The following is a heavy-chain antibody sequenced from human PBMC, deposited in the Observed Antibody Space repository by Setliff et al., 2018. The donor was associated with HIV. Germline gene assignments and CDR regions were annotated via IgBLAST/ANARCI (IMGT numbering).Heavy chain of an antibody. V-gene: IGHV4-4*02. CDR1: GVSISDNNW. J-gene: IGHJ4*02. Sequence: PSETLSLTCDVSGVSISDNNWWSWVRQPPGRGLEWIGEVYHTGSTYYNPSLKSRVTISVDTSKNQFSLKLRSVTAADTAVYYCARQPLYNDYDWRSYYFDYWGQGSLVTVSS. CDR2: VYHTGST. D-gene: IGHD5-12*01. CDR3: ARQPLYNDYDWRSYYFDY.